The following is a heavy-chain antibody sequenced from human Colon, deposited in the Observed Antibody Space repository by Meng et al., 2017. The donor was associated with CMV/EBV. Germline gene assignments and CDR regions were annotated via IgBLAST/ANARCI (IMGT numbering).Heavy chain of an antibody. D-gene: IGHD6-6*01. V-gene: IGHV4-31*02. CDR1: GGYY. CDR2: THYSGNT. Sequence: GGYYCNWIRQHPARALAWIRYTHYSGNTRSNPSLKSRVTISLDISNHPYSLRLPSLTAADTAVYFCARELSALIYTSDSSRLYYFDCWGQGTLVTVSS. CDR3: ARELSALIYTSDSSRLYYFDC. J-gene: IGHJ4*02.